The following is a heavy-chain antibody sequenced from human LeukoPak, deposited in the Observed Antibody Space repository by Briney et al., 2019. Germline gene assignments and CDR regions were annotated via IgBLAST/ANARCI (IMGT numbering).Heavy chain of an antibody. CDR1: GGSISSSSYY. Sequence: PSETLSLTCTVSGGSISSSSYYWGWIRQPPGKGLEWIGSIYYSGSTYYNPSLKSRVTISVDTSKNQFSLKLSSVTAADTAVYYCARDGAGYYGSGSPPPYWGQGTLVTVSS. J-gene: IGHJ4*02. CDR3: ARDGAGYYGSGSPPPY. CDR2: IYYSGST. D-gene: IGHD3-10*01. V-gene: IGHV4-39*07.